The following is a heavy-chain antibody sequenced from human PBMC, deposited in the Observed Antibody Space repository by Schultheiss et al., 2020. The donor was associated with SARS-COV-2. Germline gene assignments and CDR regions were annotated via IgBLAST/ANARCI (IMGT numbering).Heavy chain of an antibody. Sequence: GGSLRLSCAASGFTVSSNYMSWVRQAPGKGLEWVSVIYSGGSTYYADSVKGRFTISRDNSKNTLYLQMNSLRAEDTAVYYCARDPITIFGVGGWFDPWGQGTLVTVSS. CDR1: GFTVSSNY. CDR3: ARDPITIFGVGGWFDP. V-gene: IGHV3-66*01. J-gene: IGHJ5*02. D-gene: IGHD3-3*01. CDR2: IYSGGST.